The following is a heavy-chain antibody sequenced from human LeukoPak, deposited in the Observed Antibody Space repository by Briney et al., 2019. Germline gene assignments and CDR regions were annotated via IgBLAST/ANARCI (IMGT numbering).Heavy chain of an antibody. CDR3: ARGPPKQWLVAGGAEYFQH. Sequence: GRSLRLSCAASGFTFSSYGMHWVRQAPGKGLEWVAVIWYDGSNKYYADSVKGRFTISRDNAKNSLYLQMNSLRAEDTAVYYCARGPPKQWLVAGGAEYFQHWGQGTLVTVSS. D-gene: IGHD6-19*01. J-gene: IGHJ1*01. CDR2: IWYDGSNK. V-gene: IGHV3-33*01. CDR1: GFTFSSYG.